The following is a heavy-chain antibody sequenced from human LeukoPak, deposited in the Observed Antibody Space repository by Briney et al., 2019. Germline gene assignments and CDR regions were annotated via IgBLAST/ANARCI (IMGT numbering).Heavy chain of an antibody. D-gene: IGHD3-16*01. CDR2: ISYDGSNK. CDR1: GFTFSSYG. Sequence: GGSLRLSCAASGFTFSSYGMHWVRQAPGKGLEWVAVISYDGSNKYYADSVKGRFTISRDNSKNTLYLQMNSLRAEDTAVYYCARPITSNDAFDIWGQGTMVTVSS. V-gene: IGHV3-30*03. CDR3: ARPITSNDAFDI. J-gene: IGHJ3*02.